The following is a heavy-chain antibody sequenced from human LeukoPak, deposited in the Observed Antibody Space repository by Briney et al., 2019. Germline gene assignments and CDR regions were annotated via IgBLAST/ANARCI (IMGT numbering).Heavy chain of an antibody. V-gene: IGHV3-48*03. J-gene: IGHJ6*03. D-gene: IGHD3-10*01. CDR1: GFTFSSYE. CDR2: ISSSGSTI. Sequence: TGGSLRLSCAASGFTFSSYEMNWVRQAPGKGLEWVSYISSSGSTIYYADSVKGRFTISRDNAKNSLYLQMNSLRAEDTAVYYCARDFMVQGVIIHYYYYYMDVWGKGTTVTVSS. CDR3: ARDFMVQGVIIHYYYYYMDV.